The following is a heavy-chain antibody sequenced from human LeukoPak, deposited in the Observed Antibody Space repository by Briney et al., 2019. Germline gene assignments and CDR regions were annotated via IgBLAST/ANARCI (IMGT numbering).Heavy chain of an antibody. CDR3: ARKGVGGELGGFDY. D-gene: IGHD3-16*01. Sequence: SETLSLACTVSGGSISSSSYYWGWIRQPPGKGLEWIGSIYYSGSTYYNPSLKSRVTISVDTSKNQFSLKLSSVTAEDTALYHCARKGVGGELGGFDYWGQGTLVTVSS. CDR1: GGSISSSSYY. CDR2: IYYSGST. V-gene: IGHV4-39*07. J-gene: IGHJ4*02.